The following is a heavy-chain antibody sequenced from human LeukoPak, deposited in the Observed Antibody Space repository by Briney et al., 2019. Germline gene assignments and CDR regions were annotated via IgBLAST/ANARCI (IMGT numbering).Heavy chain of an antibody. Sequence: GGSLRLSCAASGFTFSSYSMNWVRQAPGKGLEWVAVISYDGSNKYYADSVKGRFTISRDNSKNTLYLQMNSLRAEDTAVYYCAREELTNDAFDIWGQGTMVTVSS. CDR1: GFTFSSYS. J-gene: IGHJ3*02. CDR2: ISYDGSNK. CDR3: AREELTNDAFDI. D-gene: IGHD1-26*01. V-gene: IGHV3-30*03.